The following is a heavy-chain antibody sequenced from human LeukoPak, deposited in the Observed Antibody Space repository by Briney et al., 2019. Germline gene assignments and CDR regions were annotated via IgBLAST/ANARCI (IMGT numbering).Heavy chain of an antibody. CDR2: INKDGSEE. J-gene: IGHJ4*02. Sequence: GGSLRLSCAASGFTFSDFYMSWVRQAPGKGLEWVANINKDGSEEKYVDSVKGRFTISRDNSKNTLYLQMNSLRAEDTAVYYCARVYCSGGSCYSGVDYWGQGTLVTVSS. CDR1: GFTFSDFY. D-gene: IGHD2-15*01. CDR3: ARVYCSGGSCYSGVDY. V-gene: IGHV3-7*01.